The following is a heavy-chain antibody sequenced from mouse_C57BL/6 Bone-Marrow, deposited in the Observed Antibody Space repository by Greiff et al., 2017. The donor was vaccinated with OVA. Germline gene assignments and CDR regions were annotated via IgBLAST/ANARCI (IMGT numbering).Heavy chain of an antibody. CDR3: ARGGYYGSSSLDY. V-gene: IGHV1-55*01. D-gene: IGHD1-1*01. CDR2: IYPGSGST. Sequence: VKLQQPGAELVKPGASVKMSCKASGYTFTSYWITWVKQRPGQGLEWIGDIYPGSGSTNYNEKFKSKATLTVDTSSSTAYMQLSSLTSEDSAVYYCARGGYYGSSSLDYWGQGTTLTVSS. CDR1: GYTFTSYW. J-gene: IGHJ2*01.